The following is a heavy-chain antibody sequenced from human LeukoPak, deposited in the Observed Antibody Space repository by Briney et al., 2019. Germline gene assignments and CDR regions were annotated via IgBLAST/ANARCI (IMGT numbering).Heavy chain of an antibody. CDR3: VRGGGSVGLDY. V-gene: IGHV3-48*04. D-gene: IGHD1-26*01. J-gene: IGHJ4*02. Sequence: GGSLRPSCAASGFTFSTYSMNWVRQAPGKGLEWVSFISSSTSTIYYADSVKGRFTISRDNANNSLYLQMNDLRVEDTAVYFCVRGGGSVGLDYWGQGTLVAVSS. CDR1: GFTFSTYS. CDR2: ISSSTSTI.